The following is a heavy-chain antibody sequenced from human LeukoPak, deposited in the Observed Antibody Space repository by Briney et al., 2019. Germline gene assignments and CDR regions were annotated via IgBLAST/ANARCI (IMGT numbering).Heavy chain of an antibody. D-gene: IGHD6-19*01. CDR1: GYTFTGYY. Sequence: ASVKVSCKASGYTFTGYYMHWVRQAPGQGLEWMGWINPSSGGTNYAQKFQGRVTMTRDTSISTAYMELSRLRPDDTAVYYCARDWGEEKTKPTEISEQWLVSPYDYWGQGTLVTVSS. J-gene: IGHJ4*02. CDR2: INPSSGGT. CDR3: ARDWGEEKTKPTEISEQWLVSPYDY. V-gene: IGHV1-2*02.